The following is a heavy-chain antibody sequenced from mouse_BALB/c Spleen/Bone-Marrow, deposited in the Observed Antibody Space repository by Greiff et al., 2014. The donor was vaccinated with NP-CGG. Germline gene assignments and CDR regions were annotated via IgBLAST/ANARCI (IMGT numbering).Heavy chain of an antibody. CDR3: ARITTATGAMDY. CDR1: GFSSTSYG. V-gene: IGHV2-9*02. CDR2: IWADGST. Sequence: VKLMESGPGLVAPSQSLSISCTVSGFSSTSYGVHWVRQPPGKGLEWLGVIWADGSTNYNSALMSRLSISKDNSKSQVFLKMNSLQTDDTAMYYCARITTATGAMDYWGQGTSVTVSS. J-gene: IGHJ4*01. D-gene: IGHD1-2*01.